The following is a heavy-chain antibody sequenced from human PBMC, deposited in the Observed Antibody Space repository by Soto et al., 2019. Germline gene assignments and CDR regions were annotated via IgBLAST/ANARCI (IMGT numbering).Heavy chain of an antibody. Sequence: SETLSLTCTVSGDSINGYYWSWIRQPPGKGLEWLGYVYFTGSTNYNPSLKSRVTISVSTSKRQFSLRLTSVTAADTAVYYCARSLATPATNIDYWGQGTLVTVSS. D-gene: IGHD6-6*01. J-gene: IGHJ4*02. CDR3: ARSLATPATNIDY. CDR2: VYFTGST. CDR1: GDSINGYY. V-gene: IGHV4-59*01.